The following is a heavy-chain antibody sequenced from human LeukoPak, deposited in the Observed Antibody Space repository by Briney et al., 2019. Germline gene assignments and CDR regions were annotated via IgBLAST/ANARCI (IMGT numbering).Heavy chain of an antibody. J-gene: IGHJ4*02. CDR3: TTESYYYDSSGYY. D-gene: IGHD3-22*01. Sequence: GGSLRLSCAASGFTFSNAWMSWVRQAPGKGLEWVGRIKSKTDGGTTDYAAPVEGRFTISRDDSKNTLYLQMNSLKTEDTAVYYCTTESYYYDSSGYYWGQGTLVTVSS. V-gene: IGHV3-15*01. CDR1: GFTFSNAW. CDR2: IKSKTDGGTT.